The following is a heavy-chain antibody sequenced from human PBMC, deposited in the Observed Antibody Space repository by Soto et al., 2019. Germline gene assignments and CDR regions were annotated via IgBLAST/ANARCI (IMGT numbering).Heavy chain of an antibody. Sequence: QVQLQESGPGLVKPSETLSLTCVVSGGSLSSYYWSWIRQPPGKGLEWIGYIYYSGSTNYNPSLKSRVTRSVDTSKNQFSLKLSSVTAADTAVYYCARTWGSTNGYWGRGTLVTVSS. D-gene: IGHD3-16*01. J-gene: IGHJ4*02. CDR3: ARTWGSTNGY. CDR2: IYYSGST. V-gene: IGHV4-59*01. CDR1: GGSLSSYY.